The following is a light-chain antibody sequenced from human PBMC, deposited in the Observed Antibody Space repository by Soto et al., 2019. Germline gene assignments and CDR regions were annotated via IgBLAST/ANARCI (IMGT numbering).Light chain of an antibody. CDR1: RSDIGSYNY. CDR2: GVS. J-gene: IGLJ1*01. Sequence: QSALTQPASVSGSPVQSTTISCSGTRSDIGSYNYVAWYQQFPGKTPKILIYGVSNRPSGVSSRFSGSKSGNTASLTISGLQAEDEADYYCISYTGSSTSYVFGSGTKVTVL. CDR3: ISYTGSSTSYV. V-gene: IGLV2-14*01.